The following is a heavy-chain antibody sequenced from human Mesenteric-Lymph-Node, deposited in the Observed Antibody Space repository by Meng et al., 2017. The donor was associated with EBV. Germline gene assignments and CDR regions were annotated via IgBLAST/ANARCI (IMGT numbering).Heavy chain of an antibody. J-gene: IGHJ4*02. Sequence: QVQPVQSGSAVKKPGASVRVPCKASGYAFTGYYMHWVRQAPGQRLEWMGRINPNSGDTILAQNFQGRVTMTGDTSISTAYMELRRLGSDDTAVYYCARVDYSSSPADYWGQGTLVTVSS. CDR2: INPNSGDT. CDR1: GYAFTGYY. V-gene: IGHV1-2*06. CDR3: ARVDYSSSPADY. D-gene: IGHD6-13*01.